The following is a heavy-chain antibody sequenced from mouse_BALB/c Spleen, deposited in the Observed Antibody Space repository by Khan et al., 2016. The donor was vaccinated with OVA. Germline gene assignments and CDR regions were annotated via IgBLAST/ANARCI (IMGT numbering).Heavy chain of an antibody. CDR3: VRGRAY. V-gene: IGHV3-2*02. Sequence: EVQLQESGPGLVKPSLSLSLTCTVTGYSITRDYAWNWIRQFPGHKLEWMGYISYSGRTSYTPSLKSRISITRDTSKNQFFLQLNSVTTEDTATYFCVRGRAYWGQGTLVTVSA. CDR1: GYSITRDYA. CDR2: ISYSGRT. D-gene: IGHD3-3*01. J-gene: IGHJ3*01.